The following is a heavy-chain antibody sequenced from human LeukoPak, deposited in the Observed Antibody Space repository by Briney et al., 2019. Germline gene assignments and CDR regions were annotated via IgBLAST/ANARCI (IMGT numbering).Heavy chain of an antibody. Sequence: GGSLRLSCAASGFTVSTSAMNWVRQAPGKGLEWVSVIGGSGDTTYYADSVRGRFTISRDNFKNTLYLQMNSLTAEDTAIYYCAKGKSLPHYYYYGMDVWGQGTTVTASS. V-gene: IGHV3-23*01. CDR1: GFTVSTSA. J-gene: IGHJ6*02. CDR3: AKGKSLPHYYYYGMDV. CDR2: IGGSGDTT.